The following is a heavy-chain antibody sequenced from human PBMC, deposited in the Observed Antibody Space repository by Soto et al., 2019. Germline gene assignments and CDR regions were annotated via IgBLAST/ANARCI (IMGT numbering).Heavy chain of an antibody. CDR3: ARAFSSSWYYFPH. CDR1: GYTFTSYA. CDR2: INAGNGNT. J-gene: IGHJ1*01. D-gene: IGHD6-13*01. V-gene: IGHV1-3*01. Sequence: QVQLVQSGAEVKKPGASVKVSCKASGYTFTSYAMHWVRQAPGQRLEWMGWINAGNGNTKYSQKFQGRVTITRHTSASTAYMELSSLRSEDTAVYYCARAFSSSWYYFPHWGQGTLVPVSS.